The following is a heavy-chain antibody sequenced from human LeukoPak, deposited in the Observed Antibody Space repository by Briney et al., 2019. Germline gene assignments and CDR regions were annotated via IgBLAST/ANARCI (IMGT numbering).Heavy chain of an antibody. CDR3: ARDREIVVAPCPFLDY. CDR1: GFTFSSYA. Sequence: GGSLRLSCAASGFTFSSYAMHWVRQAPGKGLEWVAVISYDGSNKYYADSVKGRFTISRDNSKNTLYLQMNSLRAEDTAVYYCARDREIVVAPCPFLDYWGQGTLVTVSS. V-gene: IGHV3-30-3*01. J-gene: IGHJ4*02. D-gene: IGHD3-22*01. CDR2: ISYDGSNK.